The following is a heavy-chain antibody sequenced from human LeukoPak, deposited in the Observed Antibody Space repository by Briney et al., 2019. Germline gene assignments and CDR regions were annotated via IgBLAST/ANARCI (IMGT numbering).Heavy chain of an antibody. CDR1: GFTFSDYY. D-gene: IGHD6-19*01. J-gene: IGHJ3*02. CDR3: ASPVAGTSDAFDI. Sequence: KTGGSLRLSCAASGFTFSDYYRSWIRQAPGKGLEWVSYISSSGSTIYYADSVKGRFTISRDNAKNSLYLQMNSLRAEDTAVYYCASPVAGTSDAFDIWGQGTMVTVSS. V-gene: IGHV3-11*01. CDR2: ISSSGSTI.